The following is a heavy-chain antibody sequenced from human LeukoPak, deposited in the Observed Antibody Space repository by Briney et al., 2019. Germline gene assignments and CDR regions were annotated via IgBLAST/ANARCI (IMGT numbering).Heavy chain of an antibody. CDR2: ITHGGST. CDR3: AREVADILTGYGDAFDI. Sequence: SETLSLTCAVFGGSFSGSYYWSWIRQPPGKGLEWIGQITHGGSTIYNPSFKSRVTISVDTSKNQFSLKLSSVTAADTAVYYCAREVADILTGYGDAFDIWGQGTMVTVSS. V-gene: IGHV4-34*01. D-gene: IGHD3-9*01. J-gene: IGHJ3*02. CDR1: GGSFSGSYY.